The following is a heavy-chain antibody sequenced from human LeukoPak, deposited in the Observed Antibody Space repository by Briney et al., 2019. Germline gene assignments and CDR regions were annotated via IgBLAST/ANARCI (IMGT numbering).Heavy chain of an antibody. V-gene: IGHV4-38-2*02. Sequence: SETLSLTCTVSGSSISSGYYWGWIRQPPGKGLEWIGSIYHSGSTYYNPSLKSRVTISVDTSKNQFSLKLSSVTAADTAVYYCARDRGDYYDSSGLAFDIWGQGTMVTVSS. J-gene: IGHJ3*02. CDR1: GSSISSGYY. CDR2: IYHSGST. D-gene: IGHD3-22*01. CDR3: ARDRGDYYDSSGLAFDI.